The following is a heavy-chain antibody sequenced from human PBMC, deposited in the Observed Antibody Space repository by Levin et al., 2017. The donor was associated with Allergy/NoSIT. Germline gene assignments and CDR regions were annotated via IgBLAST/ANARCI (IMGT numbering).Heavy chain of an antibody. CDR3: AKVGSRPYYNYNSRAGRGAFDI. CDR1: GFTFSTND. CDR2: SSGGGHST. D-gene: IGHD3-22*01. V-gene: IGHV3-23*01. J-gene: IGHJ3*02. Sequence: GGSLRLSCAASGFTFSTNDMTRVRQAPGKGLEWVSTSSGGGHSTYSADSVRGRFTISRDNSKSTLYLQMNSLRAEDTAVYYCAKVGSRPYYNYNSRAGRGAFDIWGQGTMVTVSS.